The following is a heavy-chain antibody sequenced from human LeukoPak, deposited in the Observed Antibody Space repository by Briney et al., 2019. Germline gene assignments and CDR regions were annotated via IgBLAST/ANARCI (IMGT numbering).Heavy chain of an antibody. J-gene: IGHJ4*02. D-gene: IGHD2-15*01. V-gene: IGHV3-23*01. CDR3: AKAHDIVVVLDF. CDR1: GFTFSSYA. Sequence: GGSLRLSCAASGFTFSSYAMSWVRQAPGKGLEWAAPISGSGATTYYADSVKGRFTISRDNSKNTLYLQMNSLRAEDTAVYYCAKAHDIVVVLDFWGQGTLVTVSS. CDR2: ISGSGATT.